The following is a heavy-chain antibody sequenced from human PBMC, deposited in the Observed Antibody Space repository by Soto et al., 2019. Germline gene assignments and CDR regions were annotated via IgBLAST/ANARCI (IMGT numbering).Heavy chain of an antibody. D-gene: IGHD6-19*01. CDR2: IYYSGST. CDR3: ARESSGWYHFDY. CDR1: GGSVSSGSYY. J-gene: IGHJ4*02. V-gene: IGHV4-61*01. Sequence: QVQLQESGPGLVKPSETLSLTCTVSGGSVSSGSYYWSWIRQPPGKGLEWIGYIYYSGSTNYNPSLKRRVTISVDTSKNQFSLKLSSVTAAATAVYYCARESSGWYHFDYWGQGSLVTVSS.